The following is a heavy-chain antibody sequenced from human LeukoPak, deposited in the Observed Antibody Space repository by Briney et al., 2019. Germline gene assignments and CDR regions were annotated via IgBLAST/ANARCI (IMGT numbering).Heavy chain of an antibody. J-gene: IGHJ6*03. CDR2: ITSSSSYI. CDR1: GFTFSTYN. V-gene: IGHV3-21*01. CDR3: ARDPYSGSYGDYDYYYMDV. D-gene: IGHD1-26*01. Sequence: PGESLRLSCAASGFTFSTYNMNWVRQAPGKGLEWVSSITSSSSYIYYADSVKGRFTISRDNAKNSLYLQMNSLRDEDTAVYYCARDPYSGSYGDYDYYYMDVWGKGTTVTISS.